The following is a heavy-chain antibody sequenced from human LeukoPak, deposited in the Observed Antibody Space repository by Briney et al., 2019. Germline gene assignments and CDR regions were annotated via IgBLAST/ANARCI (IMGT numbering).Heavy chain of an antibody. CDR1: GYTLTELS. Sequence: ASVKVSCKVSGYTLTELSMHWVRQAPGKGLEWMGGLDPEDGETIYAQKFQGRVTMTEDTSTDTAYMELSSLRSEDTAVYYCAGSTFGGVIADHDAFDIWGQGTLVTVSS. V-gene: IGHV1-24*01. CDR3: AGSTFGGVIADHDAFDI. J-gene: IGHJ3*02. CDR2: LDPEDGET. D-gene: IGHD3-16*02.